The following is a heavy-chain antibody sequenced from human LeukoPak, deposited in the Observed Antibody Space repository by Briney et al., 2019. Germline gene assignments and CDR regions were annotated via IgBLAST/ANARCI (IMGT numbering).Heavy chain of an antibody. D-gene: IGHD5-18*01. J-gene: IGHJ4*02. V-gene: IGHV3-30-3*01. Sequence: PGGSLRLSCAASGFTFSSYAMHWVRQAPGKGLEWVAVISYDGSNKYYADSVKGRFTISRDNSKNTLYLQMNSLRAEDTAVYYCAGNHPPQTRAWMQLWSAGMWGQGTLVTVSS. CDR2: ISYDGSNK. CDR1: GFTFSSYA. CDR3: AGNHPPQTRAWMQLWSAGM.